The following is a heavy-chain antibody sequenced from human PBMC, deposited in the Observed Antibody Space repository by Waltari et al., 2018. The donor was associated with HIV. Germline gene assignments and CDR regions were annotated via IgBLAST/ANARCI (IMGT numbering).Heavy chain of an antibody. V-gene: IGHV1-3*01. CDR3: ASGFRETAMDIDF. J-gene: IGHJ4*02. D-gene: IGHD5-18*01. CDR2: INAETGNT. CDR1: GYSFTELA. Sequence: QVHLVQSGTEVKRPGASVTVSCRASGYSFTELAVHWVRQVPGQSLEWMGWINAETGNTKFAHKFEDRVVFDKDTSASTVYMELRRLRSEDTAVFYCASGFRETAMDIDFWGQGTLVTVSS.